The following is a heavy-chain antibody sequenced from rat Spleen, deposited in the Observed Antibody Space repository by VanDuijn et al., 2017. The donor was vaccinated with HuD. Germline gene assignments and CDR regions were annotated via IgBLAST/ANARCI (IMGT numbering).Heavy chain of an antibody. D-gene: IGHD1-1*01. V-gene: IGHV2-13*01. CDR3: TSYSGEGIDY. J-gene: IGHJ2*01. CDR2: IWGDGST. Sequence: QVQLKESGPGLVQPSQTLSLTCTVSGFSLTSYGVSWVRQPPGKGLEWMGGIWGDGSTNYNSALKSRLSISRDTSKSQVFLKMNSLQTEDTAIYFCTSYSGEGIDYWGQGVMVTVSS. CDR1: GFSLTSYG.